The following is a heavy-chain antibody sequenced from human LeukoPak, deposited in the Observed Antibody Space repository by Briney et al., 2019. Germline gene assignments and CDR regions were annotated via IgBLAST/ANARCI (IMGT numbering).Heavy chain of an antibody. V-gene: IGHV3-48*01. CDR2: ISSSSSTI. D-gene: IGHD3-10*01. CDR3: ARSGAYGSGSYHIDY. CDR1: GLTFSNAW. J-gene: IGHJ4*02. Sequence: GGSLRLSCAASGLTFSNAWMNWVRQAPGKGLEWVSYISSSSSTIYYADSVKGRFTISRDNAKNSLYLQMNSLRAEDTAVYYCARSGAYGSGSYHIDYWGQGTLVTVSS.